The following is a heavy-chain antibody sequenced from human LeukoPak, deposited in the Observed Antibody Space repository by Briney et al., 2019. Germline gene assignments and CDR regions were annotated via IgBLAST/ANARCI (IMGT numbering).Heavy chain of an antibody. J-gene: IGHJ4*02. CDR1: GYSFSNNA. V-gene: IGHV3-30-3*01. CDR2: ISFDGSNK. CDR3: ARDHYDYVWGSYRRYYFDY. D-gene: IGHD3-16*02. Sequence: GGSLRLPCAASGYSFSNNAMHWVRQAPGKGLEWVAVISFDGSNKYYADSVKGRFTISRDNSKNTLFLQMNSLRAEDTAVYYCARDHYDYVWGSYRRYYFDYWGQGTLVTVSS.